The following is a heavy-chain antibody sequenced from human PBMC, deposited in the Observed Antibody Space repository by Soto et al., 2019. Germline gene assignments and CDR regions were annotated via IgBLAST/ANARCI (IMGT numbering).Heavy chain of an antibody. D-gene: IGHD4-17*01. Sequence: PGGSLRLSCAASGFTFSSYAMNWVRQAPGKGLEWVGRIKSKTDGGTTDYAAPVKGRFTISRDDSKNTLYLQMNSLKTEDTAVYYCTTNHYVLIYYFDYWGQGTLVTVSS. V-gene: IGHV3-15*07. CDR1: GFTFSSYA. J-gene: IGHJ4*02. CDR3: TTNHYVLIYYFDY. CDR2: IKSKTDGGTT.